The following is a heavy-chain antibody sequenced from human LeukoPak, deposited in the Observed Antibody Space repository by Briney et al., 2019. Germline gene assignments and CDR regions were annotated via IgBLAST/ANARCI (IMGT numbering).Heavy chain of an antibody. Sequence: GGSLRLSCAASGFTFSSHGMHWVRQAPGKGLEWVAVVRNHGSNKNYKASVKGRFTISRENSKTTLYLQMNSLRVEETALYYCARTGGRDGYGFDSWGQGTLVTVSP. CDR1: GFTFSSHG. D-gene: IGHD5-24*01. V-gene: IGHV3-33*01. CDR3: ARTGGRDGYGFDS. CDR2: VRNHGSNK. J-gene: IGHJ4*02.